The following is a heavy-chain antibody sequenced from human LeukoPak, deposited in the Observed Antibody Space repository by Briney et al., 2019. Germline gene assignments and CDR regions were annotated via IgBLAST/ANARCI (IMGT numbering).Heavy chain of an antibody. V-gene: IGHV3-64D*09. D-gene: IGHD2-15*01. J-gene: IGHJ4*02. CDR2: ISSNGGGT. CDR3: VPIRLPSLDY. Sequence: GGSLRLSCSASGFTFSSYAMHWVRQAPGKGLEYVPYISSNGGGTYYADSVRGRFTVSRDNSKNTVYLQMSSLRAEDTAVYYCVPIRLPSLDYWGQGTLVTVSS. CDR1: GFTFSSYA.